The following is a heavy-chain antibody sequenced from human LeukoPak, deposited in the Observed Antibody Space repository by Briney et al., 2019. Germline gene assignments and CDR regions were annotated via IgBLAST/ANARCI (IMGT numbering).Heavy chain of an antibody. V-gene: IGHV1-8*01. J-gene: IGHJ1*01. CDR2: MNPNSGNT. Sequence: ASVKVSCKASGYTFTSYDINWVRQATGQGLEWMGWMNPNSGNTGYAQKFQGRVTMTRNISISTAYMELSSLRSEDTAVYYCARDINYYDSSGYHLQRWGQGALVTVSS. CDR3: ARDINYYDSSGYHLQR. D-gene: IGHD3-22*01. CDR1: GYTFTSYD.